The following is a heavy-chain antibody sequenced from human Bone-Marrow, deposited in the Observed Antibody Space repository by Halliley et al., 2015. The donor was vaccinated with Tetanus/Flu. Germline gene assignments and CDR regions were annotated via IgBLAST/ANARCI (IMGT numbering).Heavy chain of an antibody. D-gene: IGHD3-3*01. Sequence: WVSDISASGGISNYVDSVRGRFIISRDNFNNMLYLDMNSLTVEDTAIYYCAKAPTTIVTRRFDNWGQGTLVTVSS. J-gene: IGHJ4*02. CDR2: ISASGGIS. CDR3: AKAPTTIVTRRFDN. V-gene: IGHV3-23*01.